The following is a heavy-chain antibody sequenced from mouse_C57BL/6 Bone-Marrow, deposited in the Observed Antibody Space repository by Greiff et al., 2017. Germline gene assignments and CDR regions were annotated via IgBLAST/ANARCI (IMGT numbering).Heavy chain of an antibody. CDR2: INPSNGGT. CDR3: ARPDLLLYYFDY. D-gene: IGHD2-1*01. J-gene: IGHJ2*01. CDR1: GYTFTSYW. Sequence: QVQLQQPGTELVKPGASVKLSCKASGYTFTSYWLHWVKQRPGQGLEWIGNINPSNGGTNYNEKFKSKATLTVDKSSRTAYMQLSSLTSEDSAVYYCARPDLLLYYFDYWGQGTTLTVSA. V-gene: IGHV1-53*01.